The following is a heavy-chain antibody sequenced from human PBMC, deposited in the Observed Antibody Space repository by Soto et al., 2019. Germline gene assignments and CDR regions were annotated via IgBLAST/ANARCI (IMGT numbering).Heavy chain of an antibody. V-gene: IGHV4-38-2*01. CDR2: GYYSGTT. Sequence: PSETLSLTCVVSGYSITSGYYWGWVRQPPGKGLEWIGTGYYSGTTYYNPSLESRVTMSVDKSTNQFSLRLTSVTAADTAIYYCATVVNFYDSSGYSYYFDNWGQGTLVTVSS. D-gene: IGHD3-22*01. CDR1: GYSITSGYY. J-gene: IGHJ4*02. CDR3: ATVVNFYDSSGYSYYFDN.